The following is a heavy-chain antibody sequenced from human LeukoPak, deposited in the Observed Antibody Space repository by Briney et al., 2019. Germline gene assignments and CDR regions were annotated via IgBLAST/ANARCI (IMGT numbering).Heavy chain of an antibody. Sequence: GGSLRLSCAASGFTFSSYGMHWVRQASGKGLGWVAVIWYDGSNKYYADSVKGRFTISRDNSKNTLYLQMNSLRAEDTAVYYCASTATMRDGMDVWGQGTTVTVSS. CDR2: IWYDGSNK. CDR1: GFTFSSYG. J-gene: IGHJ6*02. D-gene: IGHD3-22*01. CDR3: ASTATMRDGMDV. V-gene: IGHV3-33*01.